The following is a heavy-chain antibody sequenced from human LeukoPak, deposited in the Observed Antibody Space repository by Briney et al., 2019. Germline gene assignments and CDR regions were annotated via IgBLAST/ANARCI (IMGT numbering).Heavy chain of an antibody. V-gene: IGHV4-34*01. Sequence: SETLSLTCAVYGGSFSGYYWSWIRQPPEKGLEWIGEINHSGSTNYNPSLKSRVTISVDTSKNQFSLKLSSVTAADTAVYYCARAVSISSFDPWGQGTLVTVSS. CDR3: ARAVSISSFDP. CDR2: INHSGST. D-gene: IGHD3-3*01. CDR1: GGSFSGYY. J-gene: IGHJ5*02.